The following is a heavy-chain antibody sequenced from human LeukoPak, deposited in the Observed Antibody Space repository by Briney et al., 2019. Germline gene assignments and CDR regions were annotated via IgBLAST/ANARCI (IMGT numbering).Heavy chain of an antibody. D-gene: IGHD2-8*02. J-gene: IGHJ4*02. CDR1: GFIVSDDY. CDR2: IYSGGAT. V-gene: IGHV3-53*01. Sequence: GGSLSLSCAAPGFIVSDDYISWVRQTPGKGLEWVSVIYSGGATFYADSVKGRFTISRDNSKNTVHLQKNSLRAEDTAVYYCASGGKYCTGGACYGDWDQGTLVTVSS. CDR3: ASGGKYCTGGACYGD.